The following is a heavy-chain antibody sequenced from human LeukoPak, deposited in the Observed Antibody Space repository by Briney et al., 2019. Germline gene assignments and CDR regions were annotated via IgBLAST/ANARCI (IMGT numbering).Heavy chain of an antibody. Sequence: PSETLSLTCTVSGGSINYYYWMWIRQPPGKGLEWIGYIYYSGGTHYNPSLKSRVTMLVDTSKNQFSLKLTAVTAADTAVYYCARGGDGYRFDYWGQGTLVTVSS. D-gene: IGHD5-24*01. J-gene: IGHJ4*02. CDR2: IYYSGGT. V-gene: IGHV4-59*01. CDR3: ARGGDGYRFDY. CDR1: GGSINYYY.